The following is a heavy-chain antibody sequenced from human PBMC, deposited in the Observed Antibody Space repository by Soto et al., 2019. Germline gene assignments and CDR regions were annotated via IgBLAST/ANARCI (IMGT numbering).Heavy chain of an antibody. CDR1: GYTFTSYG. D-gene: IGHD3-3*01. J-gene: IGHJ4*02. Sequence: ASVKVSCKASGYTFTSYGISWVGQAPGQGLEWMGWISAYNGNTNYAQKLQGRVTMTTDTSTSTAYMELRSLRSDDTAVYYCAREGFLEWLSSLDYWGQGTLVTVSS. V-gene: IGHV1-18*01. CDR3: AREGFLEWLSSLDY. CDR2: ISAYNGNT.